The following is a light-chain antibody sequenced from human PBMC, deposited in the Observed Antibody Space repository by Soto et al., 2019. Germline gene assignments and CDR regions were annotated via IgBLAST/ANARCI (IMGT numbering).Light chain of an antibody. CDR1: SSNIGAGYN. V-gene: IGLV1-40*01. CDR2: VNS. J-gene: IGLJ2*01. Sequence: QLVLTQPPSVSGAPGQRVTISCTGSSSNIGAGYNVHWYQQLPGTAPKLLIYVNSNRPSGVPDRFSGSKSGTSASLAITGLQAEDEADYYCQSYDSSLSGVLFGGGTKLTVL. CDR3: QSYDSSLSGVL.